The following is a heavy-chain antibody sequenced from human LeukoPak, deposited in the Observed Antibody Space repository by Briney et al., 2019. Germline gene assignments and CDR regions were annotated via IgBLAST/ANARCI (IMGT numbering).Heavy chain of an antibody. CDR1: GGSISSGGYY. Sequence: SETLYLTCTVSGGSISSGGYYWSWIRQHLGKGLEWIGYIYYSGSTYYNPSLKSRVIISVDTSKNQFSLKLSSVTAADTAVYYCARDRLYGMDVWGQGTTVTVSS. V-gene: IGHV4-31*03. CDR2: IYYSGST. D-gene: IGHD5-12*01. J-gene: IGHJ6*02. CDR3: ARDRLYGMDV.